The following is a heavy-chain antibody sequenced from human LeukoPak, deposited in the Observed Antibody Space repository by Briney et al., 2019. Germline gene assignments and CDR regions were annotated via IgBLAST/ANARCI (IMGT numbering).Heavy chain of an antibody. V-gene: IGHV3-30*18. Sequence: GGSLRLSCAASGFTFSTSGMHWVRQAPGKGLEWVAVISYDESTKYYADSVKGRFTISRDNSKNTLYLQMNSLRAEDTAVYYCAKEYCGGGRCKDDFFDYWGQGTLVTVSS. CDR3: AKEYCGGGRCKDDFFDY. CDR2: ISYDESTK. J-gene: IGHJ4*02. CDR1: GFTFSTSG. D-gene: IGHD2-15*01.